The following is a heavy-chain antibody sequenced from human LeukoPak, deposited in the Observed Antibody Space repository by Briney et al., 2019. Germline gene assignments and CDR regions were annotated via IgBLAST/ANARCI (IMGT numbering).Heavy chain of an antibody. J-gene: IGHJ3*02. CDR3: ARDGSGYDDAFDI. CDR2: ISSSSSYI. Sequence: GSLRLSCEVSGFTLSSYTMNWVRQAPGKGLEWVSSISSSSSYIYYADSVKGRFTISRDNARNSLYLQMNSLRAEDTAVYYCARDGSGYDDAFDIWGQGTMVTVSS. D-gene: IGHD3-10*01. V-gene: IGHV3-21*01. CDR1: GFTLSSYT.